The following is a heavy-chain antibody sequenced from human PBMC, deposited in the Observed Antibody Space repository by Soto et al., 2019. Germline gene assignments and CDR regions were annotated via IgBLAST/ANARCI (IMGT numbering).Heavy chain of an antibody. CDR3: GKAGGDYDGGVDF. Sequence: QVQLVESGGGEVQPGRSLRLSCAASGFVLSHYGMHWVRQAPGKGLEWVAVISFDGKNKYYADSVKGRFTISKDSSKSTLHLQMNSLRAEDTALYYCGKAGGDYDGGVDFWGQGTLVTVSS. CDR2: ISFDGKNK. D-gene: IGHD3-16*01. J-gene: IGHJ4*02. V-gene: IGHV3-30*03. CDR1: GFVLSHYG.